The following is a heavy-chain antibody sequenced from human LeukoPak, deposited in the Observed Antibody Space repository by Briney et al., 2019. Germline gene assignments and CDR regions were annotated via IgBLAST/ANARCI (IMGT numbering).Heavy chain of an antibody. D-gene: IGHD6-19*01. Sequence: SETLSLTCAVYGGSFSGYYWSWIRQPPGKGLEWIGEINHSGSTNYNPSLKSRVTISVDTSKNQFSLKLSSVTAADTAVYYCARVFGSIAVAGRDPWFDYWGQGTLVTVSS. J-gene: IGHJ4*02. CDR3: ARVFGSIAVAGRDPWFDY. CDR2: INHSGST. V-gene: IGHV4-34*01. CDR1: GGSFSGYY.